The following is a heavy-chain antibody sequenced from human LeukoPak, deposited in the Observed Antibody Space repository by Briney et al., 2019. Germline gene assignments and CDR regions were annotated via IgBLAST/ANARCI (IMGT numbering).Heavy chain of an antibody. CDR2: MYYSGST. CDR3: ARDGKLRGSSWLDY. Sequence: SETLSLTCTVSGGSISSSSYYWGWIRQPPGKGLEWIGSMYYSGSTYYNPSLKGRVTISVDTSKNQFSLKLSSVTAADTAVYYCARDGKLRGSSWLDYWGQGTLVTVSS. J-gene: IGHJ4*02. D-gene: IGHD6-13*01. CDR1: GGSISSSSYY. V-gene: IGHV4-39*07.